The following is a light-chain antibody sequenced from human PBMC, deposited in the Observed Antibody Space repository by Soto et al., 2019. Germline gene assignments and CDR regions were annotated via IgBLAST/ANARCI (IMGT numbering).Light chain of an antibody. CDR2: DAS. Sequence: DNQMTQSPSTLSAPLGDRVTITCRASQSISRWLAWYQQKPGKAPNLLISDASVLKSGVPSRFSGTGSGAEFTLTISSLQPDDFANYYCQQYNAFSYTFGQGTMPDI. CDR3: QQYNAFSYT. J-gene: IGKJ2*01. CDR1: QSISRW. V-gene: IGKV1-5*01.